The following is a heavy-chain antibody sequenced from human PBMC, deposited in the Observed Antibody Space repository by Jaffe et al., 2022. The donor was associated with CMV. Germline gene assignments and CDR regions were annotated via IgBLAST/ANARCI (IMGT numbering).Heavy chain of an antibody. CDR2: INSDGSST. J-gene: IGHJ6*02. Sequence: EVQLVESGGGLVQPGGSLRLSCAASGFTFSSYWMHWVRQAPGKGLVWVSRINSDGSSTSYADSVKGRFTISRDNAKNTLYLQMNSLRAEDTAVYYCARGHTVAGTMDVWGQGTTVTVSS. V-gene: IGHV3-74*01. D-gene: IGHD6-19*01. CDR3: ARGHTVAGTMDV. CDR1: GFTFSSYW.